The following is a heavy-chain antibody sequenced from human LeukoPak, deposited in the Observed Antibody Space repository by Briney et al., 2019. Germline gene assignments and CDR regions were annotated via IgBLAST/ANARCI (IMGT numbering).Heavy chain of an antibody. CDR1: GGSFSGYY. J-gene: IGHJ6*02. CDR2: INHSRST. CDR3: ARRPPSFTYYYDSSGYSLPNYYYYGMDV. D-gene: IGHD3-22*01. Sequence: PSVTLSLTYAVCGGSFSGYYWNWIRQPPGKGLEWIGEINHSRSTNYNPSLKSRVTISVDTSKNQFSLKLSSVTAADTAVYYCARRPPSFTYYYDSSGYSLPNYYYYGMDVWGQGTTVTVSS. V-gene: IGHV4-34*01.